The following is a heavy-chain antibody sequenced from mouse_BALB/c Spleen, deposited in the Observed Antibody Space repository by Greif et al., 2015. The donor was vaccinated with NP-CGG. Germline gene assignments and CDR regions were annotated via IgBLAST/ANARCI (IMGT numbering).Heavy chain of an antibody. CDR1: GYTFTDYA. CDR2: ISTYYGDA. Sequence: QVQLQQPGAELVRPGVSVKISCKGSGYTFTDYAMHWVKQSHAKSLEWIGVISTYYGDASYNQKFKGKATMTVDKSSSTAEMELARVTAEDSASYGGARYGAEAMGYGGQGGAVTGSA. D-gene: IGHD1-1*02. V-gene: IGHV1S137*01. J-gene: IGHJ4*01. CDR3: ARYGAEAMGY.